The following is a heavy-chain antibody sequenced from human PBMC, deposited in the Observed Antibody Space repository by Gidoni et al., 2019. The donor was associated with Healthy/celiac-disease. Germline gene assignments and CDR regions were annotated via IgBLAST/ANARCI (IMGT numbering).Heavy chain of an antibody. CDR1: GGSFSGYS. CDR2: LHHSGST. CDR3: ARGSEEIVVVVAATQYYYYYGMDV. J-gene: IGHJ6*02. Sequence: QVQLQQWGAGLLKPSETLSLTCAVSGGSFSGYSWSWIRPPPGKVLEWIGELHHSGSTNYNPSLKSRVTISVDTSKNQFSLKLSSVTAADTAVYYCARGSEEIVVVVAATQYYYYYGMDVWGQGTTVTVSS. D-gene: IGHD2-15*01. V-gene: IGHV4-34*01.